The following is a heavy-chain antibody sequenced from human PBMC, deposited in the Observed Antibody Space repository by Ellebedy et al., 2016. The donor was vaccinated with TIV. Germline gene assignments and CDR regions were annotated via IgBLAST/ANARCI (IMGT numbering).Heavy chain of an antibody. CDR3: ARDRGSSGTYYPRLGYYYYLDV. D-gene: IGHD1-26*01. J-gene: IGHJ6*03. CDR2: IIPILGIT. CDR1: GGTFSSYA. V-gene: IGHV1-69*04. Sequence: SVKVSCXASGGTFSSYAISWVRQAPGQGLEWMGRIIPILGITNYAQKFQGRVTITADKSTSTAYMELSSLRSEDTAVYYCARDRGSSGTYYPRLGYYYYLDVWGEGTTVTVSS.